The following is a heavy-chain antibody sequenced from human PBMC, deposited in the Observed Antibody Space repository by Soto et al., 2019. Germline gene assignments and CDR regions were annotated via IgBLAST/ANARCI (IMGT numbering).Heavy chain of an antibody. J-gene: IGHJ4*02. CDR2: IYYSGST. CDR1: GGSISSYY. CDR3: ARGGRSSGYYAFDY. Sequence: PSETLSLTCTVSGGSISSYYWSCIRQPPGKGLEWIGYIYYSGSTNYNPSLKRRVTISVDTSKNQFSLKMSSVTAADTAVYYCARGGRSSGYYAFDYWGQGTLVTVSS. D-gene: IGHD3-22*01. V-gene: IGHV4-59*01.